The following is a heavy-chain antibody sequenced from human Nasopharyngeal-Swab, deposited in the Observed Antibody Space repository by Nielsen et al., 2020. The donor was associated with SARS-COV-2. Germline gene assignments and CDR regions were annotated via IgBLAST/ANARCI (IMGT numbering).Heavy chain of an antibody. V-gene: IGHV4-59*08. Sequence: SETLSLTCTVSGGSISSYYWSWIRQPPGKGLEWIGYIYYSGSTNYNPSLKSRATISVDTSKNQFSLKLSSVTAADTAVYYCARGRRGYSYVSWGQGTLVTVSS. J-gene: IGHJ5*02. CDR2: IYYSGST. CDR1: GGSISSYY. D-gene: IGHD5-18*01. CDR3: ARGRRGYSYVS.